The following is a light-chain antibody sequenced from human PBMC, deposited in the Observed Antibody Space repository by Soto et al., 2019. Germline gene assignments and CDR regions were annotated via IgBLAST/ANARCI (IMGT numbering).Light chain of an antibody. CDR3: QQYNSWPYT. CDR2: GAY. V-gene: IGKV3-15*01. Sequence: EIEMTQSPATLSASAGERATLSCRASQSVSSNLAWYQQKPGKAPMLLIYGAYTRASGIPARFSGSGSGTDFTLTISSLQSEDFAAYYCQQYNSWPYTFGQGTKLEIK. CDR1: QSVSSN. J-gene: IGKJ2*01.